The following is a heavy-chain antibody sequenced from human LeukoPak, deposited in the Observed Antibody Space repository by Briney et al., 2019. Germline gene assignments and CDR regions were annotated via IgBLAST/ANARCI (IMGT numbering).Heavy chain of an antibody. Sequence: PGGSLRLSCAASGFTFSSYSMDWVRQAPGKGLEWVSSISSSSSYIYYADSVKGRFTISRDNAKNSLYLQMNSLRAEDTAVYYCARDRVLLWFGELFTFFDYWGQGTLVTVSS. CDR3: ARDRVLLWFGELFTFFDY. J-gene: IGHJ4*02. CDR1: GFTFSSYS. CDR2: ISSSSSYI. D-gene: IGHD3-10*01. V-gene: IGHV3-21*01.